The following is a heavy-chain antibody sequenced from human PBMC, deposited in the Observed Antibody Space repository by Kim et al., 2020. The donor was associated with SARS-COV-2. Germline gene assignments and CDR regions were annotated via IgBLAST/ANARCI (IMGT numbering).Heavy chain of an antibody. Sequence: EGYYVDSVKGRFTISRDNTKNSLYLQMNSLRAEDTAMYYCTRIYNRGPDYWGQGTLVTVSS. CDR2: EG. J-gene: IGHJ4*02. CDR3: TRIYNRGPDY. D-gene: IGHD3-10*01. V-gene: IGHV3-7*04.